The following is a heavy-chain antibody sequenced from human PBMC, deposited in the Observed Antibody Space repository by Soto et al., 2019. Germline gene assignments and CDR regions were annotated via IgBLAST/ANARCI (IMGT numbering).Heavy chain of an antibody. V-gene: IGHV3-66*01. D-gene: IGHD3-22*01. CDR1: GFTVSSND. Sequence: PGGSLRLSCAASGFTVSSNDMSWVRQAPGKGLEWVSVIYSGGSTYYADSVKGRFTISRDNSKNTLYLQMNSLRAEDTAVYYCARDGTYYYDSSLTFDYWGQGTLVTVSS. CDR2: IYSGGST. J-gene: IGHJ4*02. CDR3: ARDGTYYYDSSLTFDY.